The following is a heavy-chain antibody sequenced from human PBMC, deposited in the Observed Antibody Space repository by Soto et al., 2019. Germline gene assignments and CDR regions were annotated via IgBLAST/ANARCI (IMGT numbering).Heavy chain of an antibody. J-gene: IGHJ3*02. CDR2: IYYSGST. Sequence: QVQLQESGPGLVKPSQTLSLTCTVSGGSISSGGYYWSWIRQHPGKGLEWIGYIYYSGSTYYNPSLKSRVTISVDTSKNQFSLKLSSVTAADTAVYYCAISERGAGYYYDSSGWAFDIWGQGTMVTVSS. D-gene: IGHD3-22*01. CDR1: GGSISSGGYY. CDR3: AISERGAGYYYDSSGWAFDI. V-gene: IGHV4-31*03.